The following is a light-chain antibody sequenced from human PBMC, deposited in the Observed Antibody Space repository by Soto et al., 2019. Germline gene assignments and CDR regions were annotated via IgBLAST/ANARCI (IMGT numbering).Light chain of an antibody. CDR3: AAWDDSLNGFYV. CDR1: SHHLGSNT. J-gene: IGLJ1*01. Sequence: QSVLTQPPSASGTPGHRVTISCSGSSHHLGSNTVNWYQQLPGTAPKLLIYNNNQRPSGVPDRISGSKSGTSASLAIGGLQSEDEDDYYCAAWDDSLNGFYVFGTGTKVTVL. CDR2: NNN. V-gene: IGLV1-44*01.